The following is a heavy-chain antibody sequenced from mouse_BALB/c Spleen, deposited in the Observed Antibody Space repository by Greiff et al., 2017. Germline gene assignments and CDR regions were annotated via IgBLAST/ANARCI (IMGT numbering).Heavy chain of an antibody. D-gene: IGHD1-1*01. CDR2: FYPGSGST. CDR1: GYTFTEYI. CDR3: ARYYYGSSYAMDY. J-gene: IGHJ4*01. V-gene: IGHV1-62-2*01. Sequence: QVQLKQSGAELVKPVASVKLSCKASGYTFTEYIIHWVKQRSGQGLEWIGWFYPGSGSTNYNEKFKGKATFTADTSSNTAYMQLSSLTSEDSAVYYCARYYYGSSYAMDYWGQGTSVTVSS.